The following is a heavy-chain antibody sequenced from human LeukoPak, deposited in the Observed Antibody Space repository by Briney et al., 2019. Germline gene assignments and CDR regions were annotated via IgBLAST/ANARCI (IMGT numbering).Heavy chain of an antibody. V-gene: IGHV3-48*04. CDR1: GFTFSSYS. CDR3: ARGPGADPGAEYFQH. J-gene: IGHJ1*01. D-gene: IGHD2-2*01. CDR2: ISSSSSTI. Sequence: PGGSLRLSCAASGFTFSSYSMNWVRQAPGKGLEWVSYISSSSSTIYYADSVKGRFTISRDNAKNSLYLQMNSLRAEGTAVYYCARGPGADPGAEYFQHWGQGTLVTVSS.